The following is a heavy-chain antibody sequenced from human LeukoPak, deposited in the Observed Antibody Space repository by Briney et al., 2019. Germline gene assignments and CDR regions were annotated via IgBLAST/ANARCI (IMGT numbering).Heavy chain of an antibody. V-gene: IGHV3-53*01. CDR3: ARVYVDTAMDYFDY. D-gene: IGHD5-18*01. CDR1: GFTVSSNY. Sequence: GGSLRLSCAASGFTVSSNYMSWVRQAPGKGLEWVSVIYSGGSTYYADSVKGRFTISRDNSKNTLYHQMNSLRAEDTAVYYCARVYVDTAMDYFDYWGQGTLVTVSS. J-gene: IGHJ4*02. CDR2: IYSGGST.